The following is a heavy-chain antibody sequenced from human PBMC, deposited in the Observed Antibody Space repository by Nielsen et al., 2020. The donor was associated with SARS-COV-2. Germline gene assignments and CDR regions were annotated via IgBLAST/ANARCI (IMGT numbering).Heavy chain of an antibody. V-gene: IGHV2-70*01. CDR1: GFSLTTSRMC. D-gene: IGHD6-13*01. CDR3: ARISMSSSQSSSWFTFDT. CDR2: IDGNDDK. Sequence: SGPTLVKPTQTLTLTCTFSGFSLTTSRMCVSWIRQPPGKALEWLALIDGNDDKYYSTSLKNRLMISKDTSKNQVVLRMTNMDPVDTATYYCARISMSSSQSSSWFTFDTWGQGTLVTVSS. J-gene: IGHJ4*02.